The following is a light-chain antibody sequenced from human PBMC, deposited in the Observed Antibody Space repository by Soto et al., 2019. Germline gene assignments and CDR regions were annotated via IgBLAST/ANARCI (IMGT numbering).Light chain of an antibody. V-gene: IGLV2-14*01. CDR1: DFSGYNY. J-gene: IGLJ1*01. CDR3: STSHV. CDR2: EVS. Sequence: QSALTQPASVSGSPGQSITISCTGSDFSGYNYVSWYQQYPGKAPKLMIYEVSNRPSGVSHRFSGSKSGNTASLTISGLQAEDEADYYCSTSHVFATGTKLTVL.